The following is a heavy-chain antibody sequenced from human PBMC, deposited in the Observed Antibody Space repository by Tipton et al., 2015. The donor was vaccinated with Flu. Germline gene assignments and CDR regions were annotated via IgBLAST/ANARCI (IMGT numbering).Heavy chain of an antibody. CDR3: ATLMATDDY. J-gene: IGHJ4*02. CDR2: IYTSGNT. CDR1: GGSISSHTYF. D-gene: IGHD5-24*01. V-gene: IGHV4-61*02. Sequence: TLSLTCTVSGGSISSHTYFWNWIRQPAGKGLEWIGRIYTSGNTKYNPSLKSRLTISVDTSKNQFSLKLSSVTAADTAVYYCATLMATDDYWGQGTLVTVSS.